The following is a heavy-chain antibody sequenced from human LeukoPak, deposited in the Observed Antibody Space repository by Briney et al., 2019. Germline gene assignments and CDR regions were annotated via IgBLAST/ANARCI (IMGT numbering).Heavy chain of an antibody. J-gene: IGHJ4*02. D-gene: IGHD1-26*01. CDR2: INHSGST. CDR3: ARFDLGATKCLDY. CDR1: GGSSSGYY. V-gene: IGHV4-34*01. Sequence: PSETLSLTCAVYGGSSSGYYWSWIRQPPGKGLEWIGEINHSGSTNYNPSLKSRVTISVNTSKNQFSLKLSSVTAADTAVYYCARFDLGATKCLDYWGQGTLVTVSS.